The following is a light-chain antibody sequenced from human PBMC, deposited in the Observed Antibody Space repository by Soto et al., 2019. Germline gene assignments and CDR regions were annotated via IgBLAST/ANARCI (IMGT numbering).Light chain of an antibody. CDR1: QGMSTY. CDR2: AAS. Sequence: IQLTQSPSSLSASVGDRVTITCRASQGMSTYLAGYQQKPGKAPKLLIYAASTLQSGVPSRFSGSGSGTDFTLTISSLQPEDFATYYCQQLNNYPRTFGQGTKVEIK. CDR3: QQLNNYPRT. V-gene: IGKV1-9*01. J-gene: IGKJ1*01.